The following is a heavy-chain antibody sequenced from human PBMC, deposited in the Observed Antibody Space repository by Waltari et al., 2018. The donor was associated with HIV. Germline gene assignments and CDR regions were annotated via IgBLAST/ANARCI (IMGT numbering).Heavy chain of an antibody. J-gene: IGHJ3*02. Sequence: QLQLQESGPGLVKPSETLSLTCPVSGGSISSSSYYWGWIRQPPGKGLEWIGSIYYSGSTYYNPSLKSRVTISVDTSKNQFSLKLSSVTAADTAVYYCASQVRGDANDAFDIWGQGTMVTVSS. D-gene: IGHD3-10*01. CDR1: GGSISSSSYY. CDR2: IYYSGST. V-gene: IGHV4-39*01. CDR3: ASQVRGDANDAFDI.